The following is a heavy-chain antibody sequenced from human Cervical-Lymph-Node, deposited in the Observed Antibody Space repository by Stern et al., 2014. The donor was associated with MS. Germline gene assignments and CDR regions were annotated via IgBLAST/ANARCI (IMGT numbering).Heavy chain of an antibody. D-gene: IGHD1-26*01. V-gene: IGHV4-39*01. CDR1: GGSISSSSYY. CDR3: FSYQPNWFDP. CDR2: IYYSGST. Sequence: QVQLQESGPGLVKPSETLSLTCTVSGGSISSSSYYWGWIRQPPGKGLEWIGSIYYSGSTYYNPSLKSRVTITVDKSKNQFSLKLSSVTAADTAVYYCFSYQPNWFDPWGQGTLVTVSS. J-gene: IGHJ5*02.